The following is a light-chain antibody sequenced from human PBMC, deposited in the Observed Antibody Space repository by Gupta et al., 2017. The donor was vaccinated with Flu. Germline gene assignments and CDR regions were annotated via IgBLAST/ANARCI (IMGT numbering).Light chain of an antibody. V-gene: IGKV3-20*01. Sequence: EIVLTQSPGTLSLSPGERATLSCRASQSVTSSYLAWYQQKPGQAPRLLIYGVSTRATGIPDRVSGSGSGTDFTLTSSRLEPEDFAVYYFQQDRNSPVFGQGTKLEIK. CDR1: QSVTSSY. CDR2: GVS. CDR3: QQDRNSPV. J-gene: IGKJ2*01.